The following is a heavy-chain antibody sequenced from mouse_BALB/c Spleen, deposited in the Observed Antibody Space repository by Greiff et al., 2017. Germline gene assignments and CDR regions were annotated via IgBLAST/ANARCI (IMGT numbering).Heavy chain of an antibody. V-gene: IGHV5-12-2*01. J-gene: IGHJ2*01. CDR1: GFTFSSYT. D-gene: IGHD2-14*01. CDR3: ARQGYRYDGDY. Sequence: EVKLMESGGGLVQPGGSLKLSCAASGFTFSSYTMSWVRQTPEKRLEWVAYISNGGGSTYYPDTVKGRFTISRDNAKNTLYLQMSSLKSEDTAMYYCARQGYRYDGDYWGQGTTLTVSS. CDR2: ISNGGGST.